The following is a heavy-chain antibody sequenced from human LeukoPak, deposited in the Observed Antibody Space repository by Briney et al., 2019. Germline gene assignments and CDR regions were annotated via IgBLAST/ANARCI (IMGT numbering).Heavy chain of an antibody. CDR1: GFTFSSYE. J-gene: IGHJ5*02. CDR2: ISSSGSTI. Sequence: GGSLRLSCAASGFTFSSYEMNWVRQAPGKGLEWVSYISSSGSTIYYADSVKGRFTISRDNAKNSLYLQMNSLRAEDTAVYYCAKKGYCSGGSCALWVNWFDPWGQGTLVTVSS. V-gene: IGHV3-48*03. D-gene: IGHD2-15*01. CDR3: AKKGYCSGGSCALWVNWFDP.